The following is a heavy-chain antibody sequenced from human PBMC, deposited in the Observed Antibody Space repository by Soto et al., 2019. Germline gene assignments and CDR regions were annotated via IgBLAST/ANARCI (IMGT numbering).Heavy chain of an antibody. V-gene: IGHV3-23*01. Sequence: PGGSLRLSCAASGFTFSSYAMTWVRQAPGEGLEWVSTISGTGTTTYYADSVKGRFTISRDNSKNTLYLQMNSLRTEDTAVYYCVKAVYLLDFDYWGQGTLVTVSS. CDR3: VKAVYLLDFDY. CDR1: GFTFSSYA. J-gene: IGHJ4*02. D-gene: IGHD2-8*01. CDR2: ISGTGTTT.